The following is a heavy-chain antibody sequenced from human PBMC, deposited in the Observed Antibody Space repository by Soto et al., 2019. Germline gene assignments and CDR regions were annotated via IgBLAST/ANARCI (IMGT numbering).Heavy chain of an antibody. D-gene: IGHD4-17*01. CDR3: TTGHDYGDYVYLQH. J-gene: IGHJ1*01. Sequence: GSLRLSCAASGFTFSNAWMSWVRQAPGKGLEWVGRIKSKTDGGTTDYAAPVKGRFTITRDDSKNTLYLQMNSLQTEDTGVYYCTTGHDYGDYVYLQHWGQGTLVTVSS. CDR2: IKSKTDGGTT. CDR1: GFTFSNAW. V-gene: IGHV3-15*01.